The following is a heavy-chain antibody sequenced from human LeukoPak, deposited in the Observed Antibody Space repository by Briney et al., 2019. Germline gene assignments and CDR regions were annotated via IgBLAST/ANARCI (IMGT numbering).Heavy chain of an antibody. CDR1: GYTFTSNG. V-gene: IGHV1-69*13. J-gene: IGHJ4*02. D-gene: IGHD4-23*01. Sequence: ASVKVSCKASGYTFTSNGISWVRQAPGQGLEWMGGIIPIFGTANYAQKFQGRVTITADESTSTAYMELSSLRSEDTAVYYCARESGGGNEYLDYWGQGTLVTVSS. CDR2: IIPIFGTA. CDR3: ARESGGGNEYLDY.